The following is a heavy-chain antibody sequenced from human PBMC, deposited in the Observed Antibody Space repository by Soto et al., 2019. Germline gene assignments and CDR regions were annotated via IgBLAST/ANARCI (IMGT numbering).Heavy chain of an antibody. D-gene: IGHD1-1*01. Sequence: QLQLQESGPGLVKPSETLSLTCTVSGGSISGYYWSWIRQPPGKGLEWIAYIYYGGSSNSNPSLKSRVTISVDTSKNQFSLKLSSVTAADTAVYYCARHSNEYRKSLDYWGQGTLVTVSS. CDR3: ARHSNEYRKSLDY. V-gene: IGHV4-59*08. CDR2: IYYGGSS. CDR1: GGSISGYY. J-gene: IGHJ4*02.